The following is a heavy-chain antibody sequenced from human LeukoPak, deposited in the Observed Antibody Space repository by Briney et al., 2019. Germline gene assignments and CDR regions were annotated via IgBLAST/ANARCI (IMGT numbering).Heavy chain of an antibody. CDR2: INHSGST. CDR1: GGSFSGYY. V-gene: IGHV4-34*01. D-gene: IGHD3-10*01. J-gene: IGHJ4*02. CDR3: ARGRYYGSGSYYIYYFDY. Sequence: SETLSLTCAVYGGSFSGYYWSWIRQPPGKGLEWIGEINHSGSTNYNPSLTSRVTISVDTSKNQFSLKLSSVTAADTAVYYCARGRYYGSGSYYIYYFDYWGQGTLVTVSS.